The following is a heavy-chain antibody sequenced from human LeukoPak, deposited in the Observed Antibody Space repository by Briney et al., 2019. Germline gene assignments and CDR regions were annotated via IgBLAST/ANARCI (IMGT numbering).Heavy chain of an antibody. CDR2: IYPGDSDT. V-gene: IGHV5-51*01. CDR3: ARLGMTTVTKSYYFDY. J-gene: IGHJ4*02. Sequence: GESLKISCKGSGYSFTSYWIGWVRQMPGKGLEWMGIIYPGDSDTRYSPSFQGQVTISADKSISTAYLQWSSLKASDTAMYYCARLGMTTVTKSYYFDYWGQGTLVTVSS. CDR1: GYSFTSYW. D-gene: IGHD4-17*01.